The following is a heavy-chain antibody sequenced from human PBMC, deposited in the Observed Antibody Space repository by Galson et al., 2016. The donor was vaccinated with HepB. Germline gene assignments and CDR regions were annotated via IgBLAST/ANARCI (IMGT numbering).Heavy chain of an antibody. D-gene: IGHD1-26*01. CDR1: GYTFSNYG. Sequence: SVKVSCKASGYTFSNYGISWVRQAPGQGLEWMGWINSYNGDTKYAQKIQGRVIMTTDTSTSTAYMELRSLRSDDTAVYYWASRTNGRFTHWGQGTLVTVSS. CDR3: ASRTNGRFTH. CDR2: INSYNGDT. V-gene: IGHV1-18*04. J-gene: IGHJ5*02.